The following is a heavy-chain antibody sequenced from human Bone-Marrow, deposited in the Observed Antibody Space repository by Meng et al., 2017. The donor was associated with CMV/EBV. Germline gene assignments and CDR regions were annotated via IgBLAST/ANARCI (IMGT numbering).Heavy chain of an antibody. V-gene: IGHV3-43*01. CDR3: AREEPAALKAYYYYGMDV. CDR1: GFTFDDYT. Sequence: ETLSLTCAASGFTFDDYTMHWVRQAPGKGLEWVSLIDWDGGSTYYADSVKGRFTISRDNSKNSLHLQMNSLRIEDTAVYYCAREEPAALKAYYYYGMDVWGQGTTVTVSS. J-gene: IGHJ6*02. CDR2: IDWDGGST. D-gene: IGHD2-2*01.